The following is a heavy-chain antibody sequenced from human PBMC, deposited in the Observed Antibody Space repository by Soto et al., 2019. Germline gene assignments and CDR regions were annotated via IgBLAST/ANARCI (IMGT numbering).Heavy chain of an antibody. CDR3: ARGVLRYYYYGMDV. CDR2: IYLSGST. CDR1: GDSVGSYY. J-gene: IGHJ6*02. V-gene: IGHV4-59*02. Sequence: SETLSLTCSVSGDSVGSYYWSWIRQPPGKGLEWIGYIYLSGSTSYNPSLKSRVSISLHTSRNQFSLKLSSVTAADTAVYYCARGVLRYYYYGMDVWGQGTTVTVSS.